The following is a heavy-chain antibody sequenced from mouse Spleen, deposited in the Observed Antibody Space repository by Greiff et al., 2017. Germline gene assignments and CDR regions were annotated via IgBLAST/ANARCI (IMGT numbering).Heavy chain of an antibody. Sequence: DVKLQESGGGLVQPGGSLKLSCAASGIDFSRYWMSWVRRAPGKGLEWIGEINPDSSTINYAPSLKDKFIISRDNAKNTLYLQMSKVRSEDTALYYCARERITTVAPAWFAYWGQGTLVTVSA. D-gene: IGHD1-1*01. CDR2: INPDSSTI. V-gene: IGHV4-1*01. CDR3: ARERITTVAPAWFAY. J-gene: IGHJ3*01. CDR1: GIDFSRYW.